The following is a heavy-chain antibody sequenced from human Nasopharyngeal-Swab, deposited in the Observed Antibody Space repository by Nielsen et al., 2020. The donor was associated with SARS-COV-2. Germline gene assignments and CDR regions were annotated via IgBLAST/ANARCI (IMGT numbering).Heavy chain of an antibody. CDR1: GFTFSSYS. J-gene: IGHJ4*02. V-gene: IGHV3-21*01. D-gene: IGHD3-10*01. CDR3: ARGVGAYGSGPLFDY. Sequence: GASLKISCAASGFTFSSYSMNWVRQAPGKGLEWVSSISSSSSYIYYADSVKGRFTISRDNAKNSLYLQMNSLRAEDTAVYYCARGVGAYGSGPLFDYWGQGTLVTVSS. CDR2: ISSSSSYI.